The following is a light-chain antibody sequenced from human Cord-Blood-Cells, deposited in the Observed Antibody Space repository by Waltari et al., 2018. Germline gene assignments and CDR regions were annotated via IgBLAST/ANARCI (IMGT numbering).Light chain of an antibody. Sequence: DIQMTQPPSPLPAPVVDRVTITCRASQSISSYLNWYEQKPGKAPKLLIYAASSLQSGVPARFSGRGSGTDFTLTISSQQPEDFATYSCPQSHSTPPATSGQGTKVEIK. J-gene: IGKJ1*01. CDR2: AAS. CDR1: QSISSY. CDR3: PQSHSTPPAT. V-gene: IGKV1-39*01.